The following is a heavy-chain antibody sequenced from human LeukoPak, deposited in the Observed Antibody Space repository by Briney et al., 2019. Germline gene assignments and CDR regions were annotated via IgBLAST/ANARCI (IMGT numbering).Heavy chain of an antibody. CDR1: GGTFSSYA. J-gene: IGHJ4*02. Sequence: SVKVSCKASGGTFSSYAISWVRQAPGQGLEWMGGIIPIFGTANYAQKFQGRVTITTDESTSTAYMELSSLRSEDTAVYYCASFPWDLRPTWGQGTLVSVAS. CDR2: IIPIFGTA. CDR3: ASFPWDLRPT. D-gene: IGHD1-26*01. V-gene: IGHV1-69*05.